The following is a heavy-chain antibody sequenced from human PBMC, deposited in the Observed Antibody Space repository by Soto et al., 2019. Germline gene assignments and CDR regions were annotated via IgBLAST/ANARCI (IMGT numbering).Heavy chain of an antibody. CDR1: GFTFSDSS. J-gene: IGHJ5*02. Sequence: GGSLRLSCAASGFTFSDSSLNWVRQVPGKGLVWLAIIAYDKSHADYADSVKGRFTISRDNSNNTLYFQMNIRRVDDAGVYFCACERPPKAIWGFMVSWGQGTLVTVSS. V-gene: IGHV3-30-3*01. CDR3: ACERPPKAIWGFMVS. D-gene: IGHD3-16*01. CDR2: IAYDKSHA.